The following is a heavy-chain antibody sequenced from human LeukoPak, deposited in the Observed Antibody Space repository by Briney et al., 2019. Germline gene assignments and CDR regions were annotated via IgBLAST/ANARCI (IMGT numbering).Heavy chain of an antibody. J-gene: IGHJ5*02. CDR1: GFTFSDYY. CDR2: ISSSGSTI. CDR3: ARALTYYYGSGSSNNWFDP. Sequence: GGSLRLSCAASGFTFSDYYMSWIRQAPGKGLEWVSYISSSGSTIYYADSVKGRFTISRDNAKNSLYLQMNSLRAEDPAVYYCARALTYYYGSGSSNNWFDPWGQGTLVTVSS. V-gene: IGHV3-11*01. D-gene: IGHD3-10*01.